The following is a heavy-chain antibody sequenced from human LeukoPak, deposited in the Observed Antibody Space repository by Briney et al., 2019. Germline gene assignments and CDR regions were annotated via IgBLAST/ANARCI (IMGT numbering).Heavy chain of an antibody. D-gene: IGHD6-6*01. Sequence: GGSLRLSCAASGFTFSSYWMHWVRQAPGKGLVWVSRINTDGSSTSYADSVKGRFTISRDNAKNTLYLQMNSLRAEDTAVYYCARDPRIAARRYDAFDIWGQGTMVTVSS. CDR2: INTDGSST. CDR1: GFTFSSYW. CDR3: ARDPRIAARRYDAFDI. V-gene: IGHV3-74*01. J-gene: IGHJ3*02.